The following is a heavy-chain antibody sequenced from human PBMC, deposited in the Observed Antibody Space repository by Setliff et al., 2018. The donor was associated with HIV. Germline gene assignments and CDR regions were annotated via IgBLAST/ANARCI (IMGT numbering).Heavy chain of an antibody. V-gene: IGHV3-23*01. J-gene: IGHJ4*02. CDR3: AKDPRAAVATICDY. CDR1: GFTFSSYA. CDR2: ISTSGGAA. D-gene: IGHD5-12*01. Sequence: LRLSCAASGFTFSSYAMSWVRQAPGKGLEWVSAISTSGGAADYADSVKGRFTISRDNSRNTLYLQMNSLRAEDTAVYYCAKDPRAAVATICDYWGQGTLVTVSS.